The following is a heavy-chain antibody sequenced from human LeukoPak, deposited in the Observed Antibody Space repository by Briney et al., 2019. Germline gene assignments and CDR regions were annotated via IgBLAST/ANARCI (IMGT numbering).Heavy chain of an antibody. D-gene: IGHD6-6*01. J-gene: IGHJ4*02. CDR3: ATTPPGAAARAFDY. CDR1: GGTFSSYA. V-gene: IGHV1-69*05. Sequence: ASVKVSCKASGGTFSSYAISWVRQAPGQGLEWMGGIIPNFGTANYAQKFQGRVTITTDESTSTAYMELSSLRSEDTAVYYCATTPPGAAARAFDYWGQGTLVTVSS. CDR2: IIPNFGTA.